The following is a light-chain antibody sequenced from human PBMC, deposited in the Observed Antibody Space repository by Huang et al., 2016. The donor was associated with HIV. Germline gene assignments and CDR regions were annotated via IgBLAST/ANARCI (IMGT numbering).Light chain of an antibody. CDR2: AVS. J-gene: IGKJ2*01. CDR1: QNIYNY. CDR3: QQNYSTPYT. V-gene: IGKV1-39*01. Sequence: DIQMTQSPSPLSASVGDRVSITCRASQNIYNYLNWYQQKPGKAPNLRIFAVSSLQSGGPSRFSGSGSATEYTLTISSLQPEDFATYYCQQNYSTPYTFGQGTKLEIK.